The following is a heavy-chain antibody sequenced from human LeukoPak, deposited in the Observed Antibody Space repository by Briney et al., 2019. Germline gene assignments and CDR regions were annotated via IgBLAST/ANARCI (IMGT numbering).Heavy chain of an antibody. CDR2: MNPNSGNT. J-gene: IGHJ4*02. V-gene: IGHV1-8*02. D-gene: IGHD6-13*01. CDR3: ARDPRGGDSSWYDY. CDR1: GYTFTGYY. Sequence: GASVKVSCKASGYTFTGYYMHWVRQTPGQGLEWMGWMNPNSGNTGYAQKFQGRVTMTRNTSISTAYMELSSLRSEDTAVFYCARDPRGGDSSWYDYWSQGTLVTVSS.